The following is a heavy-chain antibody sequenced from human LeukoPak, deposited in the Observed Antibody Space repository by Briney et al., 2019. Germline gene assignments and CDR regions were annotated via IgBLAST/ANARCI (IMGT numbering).Heavy chain of an antibody. V-gene: IGHV4-4*07. CDR1: GGSISTYY. CDR2: IYASGRT. J-gene: IGHJ4*02. CDR3: AREDYDTSEIDY. Sequence: TSETLSLTCIVSGGSISTYYWSWIRQPAGKGLEWIGRIYASGRTNYNPSLKGRVTMSVDTSKNQFSLNLSSVTAADTAVYYCAREDYDTSEIDYWGQGTLVTVSS. D-gene: IGHD3-22*01.